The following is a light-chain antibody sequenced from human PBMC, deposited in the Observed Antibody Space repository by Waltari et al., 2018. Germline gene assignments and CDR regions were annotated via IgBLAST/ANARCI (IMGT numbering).Light chain of an antibody. V-gene: IGKV3-20*01. Sequence: EIVLTQSPGTLSLSPGERATLSCRASQSVSSSYLAWYQQKHGQAPRLLIYGASKRATGIPDRFSGSGSGADFTLTISRVEPEDFAVYYCQQYGSPVRTFGQGTKVEIK. CDR2: GAS. CDR1: QSVSSSY. J-gene: IGKJ1*01. CDR3: QQYGSPVRT.